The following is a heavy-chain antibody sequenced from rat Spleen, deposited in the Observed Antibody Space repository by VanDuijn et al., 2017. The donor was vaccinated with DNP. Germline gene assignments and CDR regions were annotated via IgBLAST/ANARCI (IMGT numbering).Heavy chain of an antibody. CDR1: GFTFSNYD. Sequence: EVHLMESGGGLVQPGRSLKLSCAASGFTFSNYDMAWVRQAPSKGLEWVASVNTGGGITYYRDSVKGRFIVSRDNAKSTLNLQMNSLRSEDTATYYCARQHRWSYYFDYWGQGVMVTVSS. CDR3: ARQHRWSYYFDY. J-gene: IGHJ2*01. CDR2: VNTGGGIT. V-gene: IGHV5-25*01. D-gene: IGHD1-1*01.